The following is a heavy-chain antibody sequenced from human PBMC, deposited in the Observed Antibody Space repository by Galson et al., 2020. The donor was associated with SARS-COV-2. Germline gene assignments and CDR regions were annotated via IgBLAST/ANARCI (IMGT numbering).Heavy chain of an antibody. CDR3: ARKNGHNQRPAICDY. J-gene: IGHJ4*02. D-gene: IGHD1-1*01. CDR1: GFTFSSYW. V-gene: IGHV3-7*05. CDR2: IKQDGSEK. Sequence: TGGSLRLSCAASGFTFSSYWMAWVRQAPGKGLEWVANIKQDGSEKYYVDSVKGRFTISRDNAKNSLYLQMNSLRAEDTAVYYCARKNGHNQRPAICDYWGQGTLVTVSS.